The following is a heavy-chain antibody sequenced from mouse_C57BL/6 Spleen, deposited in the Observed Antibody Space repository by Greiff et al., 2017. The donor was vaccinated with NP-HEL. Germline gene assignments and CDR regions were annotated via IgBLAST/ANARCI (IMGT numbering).Heavy chain of an antibody. CDR1: GYAFSSYW. CDR3: ARPLYGSSYGFDV. V-gene: IGHV1-80*01. Sequence: QVQLQQSGAELVKPGASVKISCKASGYAFSSYWMNWVKQRPGKGLEWIGQIYPGDGDTNYNGKFKGKATLTADKSSSTAYMQLSSLTSEDSAVYFCARPLYGSSYGFDVWGTGTTVTVSS. CDR2: IYPGDGDT. D-gene: IGHD1-1*01. J-gene: IGHJ1*03.